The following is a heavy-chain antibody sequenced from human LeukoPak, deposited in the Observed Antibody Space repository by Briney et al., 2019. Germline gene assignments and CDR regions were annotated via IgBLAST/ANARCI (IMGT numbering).Heavy chain of an antibody. CDR3: ARSQSSSLIAY. CDR2: IWYDGTSK. D-gene: IGHD6-13*01. Sequence: PGGSLRLSCAASGFSLSAYGVHWVRQAPGKGLEWVAVIWYDGTSKDYADSVKGRFTFSRDNSKNTLYLQMNSLTVEDTAVYYCARSQSSSLIAYWGQGTLVTVSS. J-gene: IGHJ4*02. CDR1: GFSLSAYG. V-gene: IGHV3-33*01.